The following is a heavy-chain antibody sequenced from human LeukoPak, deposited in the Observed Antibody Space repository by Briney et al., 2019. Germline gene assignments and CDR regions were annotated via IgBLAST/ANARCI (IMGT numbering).Heavy chain of an antibody. CDR3: AKSGGYGLIDY. V-gene: IGHV4-34*01. J-gene: IGHJ4*02. CDR2: INHSGST. D-gene: IGHD1-26*01. Sequence: SETLSLTCAVYGGSFSGYYWSWIRQPPGKGLEWIGEINHSGSTNYNPSLKSRVTISVDTSKKQFFLKLRSVTAADTAIYYCAKSGGYGLIDYWGQGTLVTVSS. CDR1: GGSFSGYY.